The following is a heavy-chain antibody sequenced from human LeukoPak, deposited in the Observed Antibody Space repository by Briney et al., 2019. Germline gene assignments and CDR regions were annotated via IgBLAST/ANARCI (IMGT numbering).Heavy chain of an antibody. Sequence: PGGSLRLSCAGAGFTLSTYSMSWVRQAPGKGLEWVSFISTTSSTTYYADSLKGRFTISRDNAKNSLYLQMNSLRAEDTAVYYCARYHYGSLYFDYWGQGTLVTVSS. D-gene: IGHD4-17*01. J-gene: IGHJ4*02. V-gene: IGHV3-48*04. CDR2: ISTTSSTT. CDR1: GFTLSTYS. CDR3: ARYHYGSLYFDY.